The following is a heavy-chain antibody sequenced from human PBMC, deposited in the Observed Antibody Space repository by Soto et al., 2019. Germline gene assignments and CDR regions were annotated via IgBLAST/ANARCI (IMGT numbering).Heavy chain of an antibody. CDR2: VYYSGST. CDR3: ARDYRAPSAGDMDV. Sequence: KSSETLSLTCTVSGGSISSGDYHWSWIRQPPGKGLEWIGAVYYSGSTYYNPSLKSRITISVDTSKNQFSLKLTSVTAADTAVYYCARDYRAPSAGDMDVRGQGSTVTVSS. J-gene: IGHJ6*02. CDR1: GGSISSGDYH. D-gene: IGHD2-15*01. V-gene: IGHV4-30-4*01.